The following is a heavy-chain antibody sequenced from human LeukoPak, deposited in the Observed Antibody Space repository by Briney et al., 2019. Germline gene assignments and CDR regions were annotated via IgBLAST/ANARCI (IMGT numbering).Heavy chain of an antibody. CDR2: ISGSGGST. V-gene: IGHV3-23*01. J-gene: IGHJ6*03. D-gene: IGHD4-17*01. CDR3: AKMRGDGDYGYYYYMDV. Sequence: GGSLRLSCAASGFTFSNYAMSWVRQAPGKGLEWVSAISGSGGSTYYADSVEGRFTISRDNSKNTLYLQMNSLRAEDTAVYYCAKMRGDGDYGYYYYMDVWGKGTTVTVSS. CDR1: GFTFSNYA.